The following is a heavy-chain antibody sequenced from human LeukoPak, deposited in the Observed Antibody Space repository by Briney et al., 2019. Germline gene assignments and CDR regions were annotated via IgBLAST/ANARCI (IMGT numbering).Heavy chain of an antibody. J-gene: IGHJ6*03. CDR2: IWYGGTNE. CDR3: AKDTGPYYYYMDV. D-gene: IGHD2-8*02. CDR1: GFTFSSYG. Sequence: PGRSLRLSCAASGFTFSSYGMHWVRQAPGKGLEWVAVIWYGGTNECYADSVEGRFTISRDNSKNTLYLQMNSLRPEDTAVYYCAKDTGPYYYYMDVWGKGTTVTVSS. V-gene: IGHV3-30*18.